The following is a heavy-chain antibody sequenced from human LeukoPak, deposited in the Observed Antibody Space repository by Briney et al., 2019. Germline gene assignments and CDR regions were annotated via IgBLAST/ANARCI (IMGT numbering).Heavy chain of an antibody. Sequence: SETLSLTCTVSGGSISRYYWSWIRQPPGKGLEWIGYSYYSGSTNYDPSLKSRVTISVDTSKNQFSLKLSSATAADTAVYYCARRSGVDPWGQGTLVTVSS. D-gene: IGHD3-10*01. CDR2: SYYSGST. CDR1: GGSISRYY. V-gene: IGHV4-59*01. CDR3: ARRSGVDP. J-gene: IGHJ5*02.